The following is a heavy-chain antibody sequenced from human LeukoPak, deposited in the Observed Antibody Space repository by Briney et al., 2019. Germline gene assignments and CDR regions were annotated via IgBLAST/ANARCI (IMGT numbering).Heavy chain of an antibody. CDR2: IKSKTDGGTT. D-gene: IGHD7-27*01. J-gene: IGHJ4*02. CDR1: GFTFSNAW. Sequence: GGSLRLSCAASGFTFSNAWISWVRQPPGKGLEWVSRIKSKTDGGTTHYAAPVKGRFTISRDDSKDTLYLQMNSLKTEDTAVYYCSTDILETNWGGYWGQGTLVTVSS. CDR3: STDILETNWGGY. V-gene: IGHV3-15*01.